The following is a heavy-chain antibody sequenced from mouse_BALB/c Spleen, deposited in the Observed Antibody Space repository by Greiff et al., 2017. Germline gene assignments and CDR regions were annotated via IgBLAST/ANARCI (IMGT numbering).Heavy chain of an antibody. V-gene: IGHV14-3*02. CDR3: ARADYYGSSYDVFAY. D-gene: IGHD1-1*01. CDR2: IDPANGNT. CDR1: GFNIKDTY. J-gene: IGHJ3*01. Sequence: VHVKQSGAELVKPGASVKLSCTASGFNIKDTYMHWVKQRPEQGLEWIGRIDPANGNTKYDPKFQGKATITADTSSNTAYLQLSSLTSEDTAVYYCARADYYGSSYDVFAYWGQGTLVTVAA.